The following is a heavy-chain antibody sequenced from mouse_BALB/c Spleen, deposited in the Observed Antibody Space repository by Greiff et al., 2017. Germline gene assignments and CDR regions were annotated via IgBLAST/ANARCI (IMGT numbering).Heavy chain of an antibody. D-gene: IGHD2-4*01. Sequence: VQLVESGPGLVAPSQSLSITCTVSGFSLSRYSVHWVRQPPGKGLEWLGMIWGGGSTDYNSALKSRLSISKNNSKSQVFLRMNSLQTDDTAMYYCARTDYGGCYYAMDYWGQGTSVTVSS. V-gene: IGHV2-6-4*01. CDR1: GFSLSRYS. CDR2: IWGGGST. CDR3: ARTDYGGCYYAMDY. J-gene: IGHJ4*01.